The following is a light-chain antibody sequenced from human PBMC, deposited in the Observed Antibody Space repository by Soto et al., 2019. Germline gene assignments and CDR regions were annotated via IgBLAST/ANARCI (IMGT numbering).Light chain of an antibody. J-gene: IGKJ1*01. CDR2: NAY. CDR1: ERVNGY. Sequence: EIVLTQSPATLSLSPWERATLSCRTSERVNGYVAWYQHKPGQSPRLLIFNAYKRATGIPVRFTGSGSDRDYTLPISSLEPEDFAFYDCQQRRHLPWTFGQGTTVDVK. CDR3: QQRRHLPWT. V-gene: IGKV3-11*02.